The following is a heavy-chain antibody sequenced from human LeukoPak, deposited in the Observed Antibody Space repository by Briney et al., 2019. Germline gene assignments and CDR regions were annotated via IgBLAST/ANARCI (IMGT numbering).Heavy chain of an antibody. D-gene: IGHD1-26*01. V-gene: IGHV4-59*01. CDR2: IYYSGST. Sequence: SETLSLACTVSGGSISSYYWSWLRQPPGKGLEWIGYIYYSGSTNYNPSLESRVTISVDTSKNQFSLKLSSVTAADTAVYYCARYFVGATTWFDPWGQGTLVTVSS. J-gene: IGHJ5*02. CDR1: GGSISSYY. CDR3: ARYFVGATTWFDP.